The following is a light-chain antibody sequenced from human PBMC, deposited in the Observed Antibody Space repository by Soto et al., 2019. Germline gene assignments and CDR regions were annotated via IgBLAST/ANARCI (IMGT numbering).Light chain of an antibody. J-gene: IGLJ1*01. Sequence: QSALTQPASVSGSPGQSITISCTGTSSDVGSYNLVSWYQQHPGKAPKLMIYEGSKRPSGVSNRFSGSKSGNTASLTISGLQAEDVADYYCCSYAGSSTPHYVFGTGTKVTVL. V-gene: IGLV2-23*01. CDR1: SSDVGSYNL. CDR3: CSYAGSSTPHYV. CDR2: EGS.